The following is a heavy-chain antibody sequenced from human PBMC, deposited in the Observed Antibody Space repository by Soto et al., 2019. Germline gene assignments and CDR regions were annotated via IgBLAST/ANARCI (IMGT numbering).Heavy chain of an antibody. CDR2: FDPEDGET. Sequence: GASVKVSCKVSGYTLNELSMHRVRQAPGKGLEWMGGFDPEDGETVYAQKFQDRVTMTEDTSTDTANMELSSLTSEDTAVYYCATGGPAGDFDFWGQGTLVTVSS. J-gene: IGHJ4*02. V-gene: IGHV1-24*01. CDR3: ATGGPAGDFDF. CDR1: GYTLNELS. D-gene: IGHD3-10*01.